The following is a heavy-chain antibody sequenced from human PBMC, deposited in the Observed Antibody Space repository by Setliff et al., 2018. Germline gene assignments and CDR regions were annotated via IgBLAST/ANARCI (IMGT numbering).Heavy chain of an antibody. V-gene: IGHV1-8*01. CDR2: MNPNSGNT. Sequence: GASVKVSCKTSGYIFTKYDINWVRQAPGQGLEWMGWMNPNSGNTGYAQKFQGRVTMTSGNSIATAYVELSGLTYDDTAIYFCGRAIDPSWGPAFDIWGQGTLVTV. D-gene: IGHD3-16*01. CDR1: GYIFTKYD. J-gene: IGHJ3*02. CDR3: GRAIDPSWGPAFDI.